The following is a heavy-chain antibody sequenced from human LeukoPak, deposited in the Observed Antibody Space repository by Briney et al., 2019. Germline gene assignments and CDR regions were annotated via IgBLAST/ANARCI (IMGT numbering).Heavy chain of an antibody. V-gene: IGHV4-61*01. D-gene: IGHD6-13*01. CDR3: ARGESSNWSFDY. CDR1: GGSVSSGIYS. CDR2: IYYSGSS. Sequence: SETLSLTCTVSGGSVSSGIYSWSWIRQPPGKGLESIGYIYYSGSSNYNPSLMSRVAISVDTSKNQFSLKLGSVTAADAAVYYCARGESSNWSFDYWGQGTLVTVSS. J-gene: IGHJ4*02.